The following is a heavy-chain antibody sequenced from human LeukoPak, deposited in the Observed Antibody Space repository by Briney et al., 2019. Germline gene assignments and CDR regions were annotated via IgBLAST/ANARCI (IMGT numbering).Heavy chain of an antibody. Sequence: GGSLRLSCAASGFTLNNYWMHWVRHAPGKGLVWVSRINVDGSSISYADSVKGRFTISGDNARNTLYLQMNSLRAEDTAVYYCTRIKWDLTYFDYWGQGTLVTASS. CDR1: GFTLNNYW. CDR3: TRIKWDLTYFDY. CDR2: INVDGSSI. V-gene: IGHV3-74*01. D-gene: IGHD1-26*01. J-gene: IGHJ4*02.